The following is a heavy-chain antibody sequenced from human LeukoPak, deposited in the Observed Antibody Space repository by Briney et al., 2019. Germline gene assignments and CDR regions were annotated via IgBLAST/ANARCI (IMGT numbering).Heavy chain of an antibody. D-gene: IGHD5-18*01. J-gene: IGHJ3*02. CDR1: GFTFSSYS. V-gene: IGHV3-21*01. CDR3: ARGRIQLWLRDAFDI. Sequence: GGSLRLSCAASGFTFSSYSMNWVRQAPGKGPEWVSSISSSSSYIYYADSVKGRFTISRDNAKNSLYLQMNSLRAEGTAVYYCARGRIQLWLRDAFDIWGQGTMVTVSP. CDR2: ISSSSSYI.